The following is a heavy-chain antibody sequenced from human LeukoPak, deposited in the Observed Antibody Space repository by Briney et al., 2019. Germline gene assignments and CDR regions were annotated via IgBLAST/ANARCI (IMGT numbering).Heavy chain of an antibody. D-gene: IGHD3-22*01. V-gene: IGHV5-51*01. J-gene: IGHJ2*01. CDR2: IYPGDSDT. Sequence: GESLKISCKGSGYSFTSYWIGWVRQMPEKGLEWMGIIYPGDSDTKYSPSFQGQVTMSADKSISTAYLQWTSLKASDTAIYYCAILHYYDSSGITNWYFDLWGRGTLVTVSS. CDR1: GYSFTSYW. CDR3: AILHYYDSSGITNWYFDL.